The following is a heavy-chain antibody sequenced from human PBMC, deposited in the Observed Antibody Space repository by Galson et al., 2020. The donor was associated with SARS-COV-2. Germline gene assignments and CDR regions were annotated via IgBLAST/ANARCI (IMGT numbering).Heavy chain of an antibody. Sequence: GESLKISCKGSGYSFTSYWIGWVRQMPGKGLEWMGIIYPGDSDTRYSPSFQGQVTISADKSISTAYLQWSSLKASDTAMYYCARRGYYYGSGWGYYYYCGMDVWGQGTTVTVSS. J-gene: IGHJ6*02. V-gene: IGHV5-51*01. CDR3: ARRGYYYGSGWGYYYYCGMDV. D-gene: IGHD3-10*01. CDR2: IYPGDSDT. CDR1: GYSFTSYW.